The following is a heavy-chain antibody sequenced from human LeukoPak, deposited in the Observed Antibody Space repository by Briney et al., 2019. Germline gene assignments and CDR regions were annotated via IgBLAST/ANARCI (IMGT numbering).Heavy chain of an antibody. CDR2: ISYDGSNK. CDR1: GFTFSSYA. CDR3: ARDQLTTVTTSHYYYGMDV. V-gene: IGHV3-30-3*01. D-gene: IGHD4-11*01. J-gene: IGHJ6*02. Sequence: GGPLRLSCAASGFTFSSYAMHWVRQAPGKGLEWVAVISYDGSNKYYADSVKGRFTISRDNSKNTLYLQMNSLRAEDTAVYYCARDQLTTVTTSHYYYGMDVWGQGTTVTVSS.